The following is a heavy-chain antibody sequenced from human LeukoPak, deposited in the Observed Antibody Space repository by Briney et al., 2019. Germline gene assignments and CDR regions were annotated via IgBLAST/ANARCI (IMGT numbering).Heavy chain of an antibody. Sequence: GGSLRLSCAASGFTFSKYGMTWVRQAPGKGLEWVANIRGDGSVKYFLDSVKGRFTISRDNAKNSLSLEMSNLRAEDTAVYYCSRDANYYDSSRHVFVAFDIWGPGTMVTVSS. CDR2: IRGDGSVK. D-gene: IGHD3-22*01. V-gene: IGHV3-7*01. CDR3: SRDANYYDSSRHVFVAFDI. CDR1: GFTFSKYG. J-gene: IGHJ3*02.